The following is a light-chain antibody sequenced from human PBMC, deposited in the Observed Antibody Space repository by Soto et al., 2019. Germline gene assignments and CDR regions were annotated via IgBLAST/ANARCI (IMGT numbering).Light chain of an antibody. V-gene: IGKV1-39*01. CDR2: ATD. CDR3: QQSYNPPPT. J-gene: IGKJ1*01. CDR1: QTITNY. Sequence: DIQMTQSPASLSASVGDRVTITCRASQTITNYLNWYQQQSGKAPKLLIYATDTLQSGVPSRFSGSGSGTDYTLTISSLQPEDFATYYCQQSYNPPPTFGQGTKVDLK.